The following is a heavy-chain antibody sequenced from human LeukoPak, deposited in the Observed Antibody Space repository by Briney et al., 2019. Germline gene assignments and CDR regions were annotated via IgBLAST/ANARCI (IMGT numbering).Heavy chain of an antibody. J-gene: IGHJ6*04. D-gene: IGHD2-2*01. Sequence: GGSLRLSCAASGFIFSSYWMSLVRQAPGKGLEWVANIKEDGSEKYYVDSVKGRFTISRDNAKNSLYLQTNSLRAEDTAVYYCARRALRYCSSTSCPAQYYGVDVWGKGTTVTVSS. CDR1: GFIFSSYW. CDR2: IKEDGSEK. V-gene: IGHV3-7*03. CDR3: ARRALRYCSSTSCPAQYYGVDV.